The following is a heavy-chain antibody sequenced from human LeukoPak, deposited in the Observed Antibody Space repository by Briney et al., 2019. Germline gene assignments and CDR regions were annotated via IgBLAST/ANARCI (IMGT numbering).Heavy chain of an antibody. Sequence: GASVKVSCKASGYTFTGYYMHWVRQAPGQGLEWMGWINPNSGGTNYAQKFQGRVTMTRDTSISTAYMELSRLRSDDTAAYYCARPLAHADAFDIWGQGTMVTVSS. J-gene: IGHJ3*02. V-gene: IGHV1-2*02. CDR3: ARPLAHADAFDI. CDR2: INPNSGGT. CDR1: GYTFTGYY.